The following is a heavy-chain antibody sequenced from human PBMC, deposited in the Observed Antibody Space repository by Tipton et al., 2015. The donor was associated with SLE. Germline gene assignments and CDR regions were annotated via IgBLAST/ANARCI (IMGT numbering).Heavy chain of an antibody. D-gene: IGHD3-10*01. CDR1: GFTFSRYE. J-gene: IGHJ3*01. CDR3: ARETSSGAFDV. Sequence: SLRLSCAASGFTFSRYEINWVRHAPGKGLEWVSYITGSGSTIYYADSVRGRFTISKDNAKNSLYLQMNRLSSGDTAVYYCARETSSGAFDVWGQGTMVTVSS. CDR2: ITGSGSTI. V-gene: IGHV3-48*03.